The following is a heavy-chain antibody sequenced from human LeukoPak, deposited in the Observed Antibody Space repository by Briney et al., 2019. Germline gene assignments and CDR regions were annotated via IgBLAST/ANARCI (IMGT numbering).Heavy chain of an antibody. CDR2: IYYSGTT. Sequence: PSETLSLTCTVSGGSISNYYLTWIRQPAGKGLEWIGYIYYSGTTNYNPSLKSRVTISVDRSKNQFSLQLRSVTAADTAVYYCAREDPQTTVPEGMDVWGQGTTVTVSS. CDR3: AREDPQTTVPEGMDV. D-gene: IGHD4-17*01. J-gene: IGHJ6*02. V-gene: IGHV4-59*01. CDR1: GGSISNYY.